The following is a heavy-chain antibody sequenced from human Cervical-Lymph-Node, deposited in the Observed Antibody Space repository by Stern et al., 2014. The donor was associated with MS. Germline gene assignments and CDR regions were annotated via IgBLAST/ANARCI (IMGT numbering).Heavy chain of an antibody. CDR3: ARHGPPRRRDDSNHPNFDY. Sequence: QVQLQESGPGLVKPSETLSLTCTVSGGSISSNYWSWIRQPPGKGLEWIGYLSYSGNTNYNPSLKSRVTTSVDTSKNQFSLRLSSVTAADTAVYYCARHGPPRRRDDSNHPNFDYWGPGTLVAVSS. J-gene: IGHJ4*02. V-gene: IGHV4-59*08. CDR1: GGSISSNY. CDR2: LSYSGNT. D-gene: IGHD5-24*01.